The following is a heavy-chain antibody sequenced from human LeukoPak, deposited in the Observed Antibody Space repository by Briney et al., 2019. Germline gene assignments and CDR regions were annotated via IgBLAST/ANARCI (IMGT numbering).Heavy chain of an antibody. J-gene: IGHJ4*02. CDR3: AKASRYSGTFPPDY. Sequence: GASVKVSCKASGGTFSSYAVTWVRQAPGQGLEWMGGIIPIFGSANYAQKFQDRVTITADKSTSTAYMELSSLRSEDTAVYYCAKASRYSGTFPPDYWGQGTLVTVSS. CDR1: GGTFSSYA. D-gene: IGHD1-26*01. V-gene: IGHV1-69*06. CDR2: IIPIFGSA.